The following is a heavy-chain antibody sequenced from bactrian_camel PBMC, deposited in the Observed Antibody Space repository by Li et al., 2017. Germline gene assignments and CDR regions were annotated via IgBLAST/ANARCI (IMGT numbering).Heavy chain of an antibody. CDR1: GLTVSSYG. J-gene: IGHJ4*01. V-gene: IGHV3-2*01. CDR2: VFSDSGNT. Sequence: VQLVESGGGLVQPGGSLRLSCAASGLTVSSYGMSWVRQAPGKGLEWVSTVFSDSGNTYYADSVKGRFTISRDDTSNTVTLQMNSLNPEDTGVYYCATDINNFYGQGTQVTVS. D-gene: IGHD8*01.